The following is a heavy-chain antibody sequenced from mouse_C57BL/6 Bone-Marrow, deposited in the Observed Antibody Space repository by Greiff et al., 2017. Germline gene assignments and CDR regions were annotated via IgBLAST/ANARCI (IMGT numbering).Heavy chain of an antibody. Sequence: VQRVESGPGLVKPSQSLFLTCSITGFPITSGYYWFWIRQSPGKPLEWMGYITHSGETFYNPSLQSPISITRETSKNQFFLQLNSVTTEDTAMYYGAGDKFITTVVEYFDVWGTGTTVTVSS. V-gene: IGHV12-3*01. CDR2: ITHSGET. D-gene: IGHD1-1*01. CDR3: AGDKFITTVVEYFDV. CDR1: GFPITSGYY. J-gene: IGHJ1*03.